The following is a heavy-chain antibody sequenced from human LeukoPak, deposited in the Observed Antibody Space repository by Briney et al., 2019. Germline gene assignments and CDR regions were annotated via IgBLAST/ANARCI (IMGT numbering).Heavy chain of an antibody. V-gene: IGHV4-4*09. CDR3: ARLSGYSGYGVDY. Sequence: SETLSLTCTVSGGSISSYYWSWIRQPPGKGLEWIGYIYTSESTNYNPSLKSRVTISVDTSKNQFSLKLSSVTAADTAVYYCARLSGYSGYGVDYWGQGTLVTVSS. CDR1: GGSISSYY. J-gene: IGHJ4*02. CDR2: IYTSEST. D-gene: IGHD5-12*01.